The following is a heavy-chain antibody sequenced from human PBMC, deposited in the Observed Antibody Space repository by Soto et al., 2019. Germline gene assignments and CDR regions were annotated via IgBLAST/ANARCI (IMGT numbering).Heavy chain of an antibody. D-gene: IGHD3-3*01. CDR2: ISGSGGST. Sequence: GGSLRLSCAASGFTFSSYAMSWVRQAPGKGLEWVSAISGSGGSTYYAVSVKGRFTISRDNSKNTLYLQMNSLRAEDTAVYYCARLRFLEWLFITDAFDIWGQGTMVTVSS. V-gene: IGHV3-23*01. CDR1: GFTFSSYA. J-gene: IGHJ3*02. CDR3: ARLRFLEWLFITDAFDI.